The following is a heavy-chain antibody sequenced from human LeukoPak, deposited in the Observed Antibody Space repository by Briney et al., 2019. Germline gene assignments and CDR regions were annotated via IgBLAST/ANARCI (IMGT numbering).Heavy chain of an antibody. CDR1: GFTFINAW. J-gene: IGHJ6*02. CDR2: ISSSSSYI. CDR3: ARDPSSYMDV. Sequence: GGSLRLSCEASGFTFINAWMNWVRQAPGKGLEWVSSISSSSSYIYYADSVKGRFTISRDNAKNSLYLQMNSLRAEDTAVYYCARDPSSYMDVWGQGTTVTVSS. V-gene: IGHV3-21*01. D-gene: IGHD2-2*01.